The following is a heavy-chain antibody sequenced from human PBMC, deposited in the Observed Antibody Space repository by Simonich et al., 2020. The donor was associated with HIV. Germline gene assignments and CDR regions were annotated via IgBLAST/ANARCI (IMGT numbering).Heavy chain of an antibody. V-gene: IGHV4-34*02. CDR3: ARCLLSSTMTTRWFDP. D-gene: IGHD4-17*01. CDR2: INHSGCI. Sequence: QVQLQQWGAGVLKPSETLSITCAVYGGSFSDYYWSWILQPPGKGLEWIVEINHSGCINYNPSLKSRVTMSVDTSKNQFSLKLSSVTAADTAVYYCARCLLSSTMTTRWFDPWGQGTLVTVSS. J-gene: IGHJ5*02. CDR1: GGSFSDYY.